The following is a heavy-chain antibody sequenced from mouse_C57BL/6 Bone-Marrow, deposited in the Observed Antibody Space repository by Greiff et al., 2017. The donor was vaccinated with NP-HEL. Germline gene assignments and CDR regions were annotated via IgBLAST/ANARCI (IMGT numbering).Heavy chain of an antibody. J-gene: IGHJ2*01. CDR3: ARNWDFDY. V-gene: IGHV1-61*01. Sequence: QVQLQQPGAELVRPGSSVKLSCKASGYTFTSYWMDWVKQRPGQGLEWIGNIYPSDSETHYNQKFKDKATLTVDKSSSTAYMQLSSLTSEDSAVXYCARNWDFDYWGQGTTLTVSS. CDR2: IYPSDSET. CDR1: GYTFTSYW. D-gene: IGHD4-1*01.